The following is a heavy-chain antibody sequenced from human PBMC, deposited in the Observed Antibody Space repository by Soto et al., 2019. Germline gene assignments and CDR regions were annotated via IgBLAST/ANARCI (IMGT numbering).Heavy chain of an antibody. J-gene: IGHJ4*02. CDR2: ISDNGGTT. CDR1: EFTFSNYA. CDR3: AKGPRQLIVYFAY. Sequence: GGSLRLSCAVSEFTFSNYAMSWVRQAQGKGQEWVSSISDNGGTTYYADSVKGRFTITRDNAKTTLYLQINSLRAEDTAVYYCAKGPRQLIVYFAYWGQGTQVTVSS. V-gene: IGHV3-23*01. D-gene: IGHD3-22*01.